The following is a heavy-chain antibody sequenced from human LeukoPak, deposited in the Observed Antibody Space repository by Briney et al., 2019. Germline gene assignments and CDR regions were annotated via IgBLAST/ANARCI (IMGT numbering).Heavy chain of an antibody. V-gene: IGHV1-69*05. CDR3: ASSDGKYFQH. D-gene: IGHD1-1*01. CDR2: IIPIFGTA. CDR1: GGTFSSYA. Sequence: SVKVSCKASGGTFSSYAISWVRQAPGQGLEWMGGIIPIFGTANYAQKLQGRVTMTTDTYTSTTYMELRSLRSDDTAVYYCASSDGKYFQHWGQGTLVTVSS. J-gene: IGHJ1*01.